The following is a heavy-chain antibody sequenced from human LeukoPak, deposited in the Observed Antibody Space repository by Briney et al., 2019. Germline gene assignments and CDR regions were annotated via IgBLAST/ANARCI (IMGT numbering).Heavy chain of an antibody. J-gene: IGHJ4*02. V-gene: IGHV3-23*01. D-gene: IGHD6-13*01. CDR3: AKDRPTVYSSSWLHFLDS. CDR2: ISGSGGST. CDR1: GFTFSSYG. Sequence: GGSLRLSCAASGFTFSSYGMSWVRQAPGKGLEWVSAISGSGGSTYLADSVKGRFTISRDNSKNTLYLEMNSLRADDTAVYYCAKDRPTVYSSSWLHFLDSWGQGTLVTVSS.